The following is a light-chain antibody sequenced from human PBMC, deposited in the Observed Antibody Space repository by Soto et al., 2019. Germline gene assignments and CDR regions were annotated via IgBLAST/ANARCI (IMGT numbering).Light chain of an antibody. CDR2: KAS. V-gene: IGKV1-5*03. CDR1: QGIING. J-gene: IGKJ1*01. Sequence: DIQMTQSPSTLPASVGDRVTITCRASQGIINGLAGYQQKPGKAPQLLIYKASILERGVSSRFSGSGSGTEFTLTISSLQPDDFATYYCQQYNSYLWTFGQGTKVEVK. CDR3: QQYNSYLWT.